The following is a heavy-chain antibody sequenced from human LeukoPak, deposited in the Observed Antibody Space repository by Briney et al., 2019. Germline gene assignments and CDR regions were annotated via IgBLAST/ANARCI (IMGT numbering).Heavy chain of an antibody. V-gene: IGHV3-21*01. CDR2: ISSSSSYI. CDR3: ARDRRELGEDY. D-gene: IGHD1-26*01. Sequence: GGSLRLSCAASGFTFSSYSMNWVRQAPGKGLEWVSSISSSSSYIYYADLVKGRFTISRDNAKNSLYLQMNSLRAEDTAVYYCARDRRELGEDYWGQGTLVTVSS. J-gene: IGHJ4*02. CDR1: GFTFSSYS.